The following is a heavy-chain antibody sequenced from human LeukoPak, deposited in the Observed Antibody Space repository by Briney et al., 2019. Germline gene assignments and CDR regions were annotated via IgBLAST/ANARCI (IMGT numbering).Heavy chain of an antibody. CDR3: AKGKVNHLGALDY. J-gene: IGHJ4*02. V-gene: IGHV3-23*01. CDR1: GFTFSSYA. D-gene: IGHD1-26*01. Sequence: GGSLRLSCAASGFTFSSYAMTWVRQIPGKGLEWVSTISESGGGSYSGGGTYYGDSVKGRFIISKDGSTKTLFLQMDRLRADDTGIYYCAKGKVNHLGALDYWGQGALVTVSS. CDR2: ISESGGGSYSGGGT.